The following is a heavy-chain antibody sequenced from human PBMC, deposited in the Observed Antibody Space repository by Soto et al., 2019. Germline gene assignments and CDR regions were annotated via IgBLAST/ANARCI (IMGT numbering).Heavy chain of an antibody. V-gene: IGHV5-51*01. Sequence: GESLKISCKGSGYSFTSYWIGWVRQMPGKGLEWMGIIYPGDSDTRYSPSFQGQVTISADKSISTAYLQWSSLKASDTAMYYCARIPVRGVPLRFYYYSGMDVWGQGTTVTVSS. D-gene: IGHD3-10*01. J-gene: IGHJ6*02. CDR1: GYSFTSYW. CDR3: ARIPVRGVPLRFYYYSGMDV. CDR2: IYPGDSDT.